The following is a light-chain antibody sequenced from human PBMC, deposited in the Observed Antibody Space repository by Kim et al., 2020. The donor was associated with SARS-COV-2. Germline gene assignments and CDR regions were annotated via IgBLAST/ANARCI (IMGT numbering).Light chain of an antibody. CDR3: QQSYITPFT. Sequence: ASVGDRVTITCRTTQSIASHLNWYQQKPGRAPKRLISAASTLQGGVPSRFSGSGSETDLTLTISSLQPEDFATYFCQQSYITPFTFGPGTKVDIK. J-gene: IGKJ3*01. CDR1: QSIASH. V-gene: IGKV1-39*01. CDR2: AAS.